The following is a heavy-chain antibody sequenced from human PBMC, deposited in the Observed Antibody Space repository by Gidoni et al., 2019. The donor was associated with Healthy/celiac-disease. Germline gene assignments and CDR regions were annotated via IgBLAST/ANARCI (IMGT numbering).Heavy chain of an antibody. D-gene: IGHD2-2*02. Sequence: QVQLQQWGAGLLKPSETLSLTCAVYGGSFSGYYWSWIRQPPGKGLEWIGEINHSGSTNSNPSLKSRVTISVDTSKNQFSLKLSSVTAADTAVYYCARVPVVPAAIRNYYYGMDVWGQGTTVTVSS. CDR1: GGSFSGYY. J-gene: IGHJ6*02. CDR3: ARVPVVPAAIRNYYYGMDV. CDR2: INHSGST. V-gene: IGHV4-34*01.